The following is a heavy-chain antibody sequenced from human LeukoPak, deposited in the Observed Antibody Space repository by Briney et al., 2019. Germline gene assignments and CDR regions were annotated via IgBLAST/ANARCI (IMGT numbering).Heavy chain of an antibody. Sequence: PSETLSLTCTVSGGSISSSSYYWGWIRQPPGKGLEWIGSIYYSGSTYYNPSLKSRVTVSVDTSKNQFSLKLTSVTAADTAVYYCARIIGTRSYYFDYWGQGTLVTVSS. CDR2: IYYSGST. CDR3: ARIIGTRSYYFDY. CDR1: GGSISSSSYY. V-gene: IGHV4-39*01. D-gene: IGHD3-10*01. J-gene: IGHJ4*02.